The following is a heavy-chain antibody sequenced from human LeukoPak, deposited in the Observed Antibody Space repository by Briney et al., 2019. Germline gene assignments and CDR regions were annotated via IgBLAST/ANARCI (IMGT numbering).Heavy chain of an antibody. CDR2: MYTGGSS. Sequence: SSQTLSLTCIVSGGSISSGSYYWTWIRQPAGKGLEWIGRMYTGGSSNYNPSLKSRVTISVDTSKNQFSLKLSSVTAADTAVYYCARDSTIFGMVRYWYFDLWGRGTLVTVSS. J-gene: IGHJ2*01. V-gene: IGHV4-61*02. CDR3: ARDSTIFGMVRYWYFDL. CDR1: GGSISSGSYY. D-gene: IGHD3-3*01.